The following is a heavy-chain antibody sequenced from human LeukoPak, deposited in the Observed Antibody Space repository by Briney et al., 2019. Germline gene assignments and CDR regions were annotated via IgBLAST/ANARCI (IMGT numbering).Heavy chain of an antibody. CDR3: VKVVGMYAFET. V-gene: IGHV3-64D*09. CDR2: ISNNGDST. CDR1: GFTFSTYA. D-gene: IGHD2-8*01. Sequence: PGGSLRLSCSASGFTFSTYAMHWVRQAPGKGLEYVSAISNNGDSTYYADSVKGRFTISRDNSKNTLFLQMSSLRTEDTAMYYGVKVVGMYAFETWGQGSMVTVSS. J-gene: IGHJ4*02.